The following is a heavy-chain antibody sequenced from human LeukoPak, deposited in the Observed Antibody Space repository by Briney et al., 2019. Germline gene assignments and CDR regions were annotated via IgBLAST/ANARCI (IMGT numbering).Heavy chain of an antibody. Sequence: SETLSLTCTVSGGSISRGSYYWSWIRQPAGKGLEWIGRIYTSGSTNYNPSLKSRVTISVDTSKNQFSLKLSSVTAADTAMYYCARIQAGIAVVGPIDYWGQGTLVTVSS. CDR2: IYTSGST. CDR3: ARIQAGIAVVGPIDY. V-gene: IGHV4-61*02. CDR1: GGSISRGSYY. D-gene: IGHD6-19*01. J-gene: IGHJ4*02.